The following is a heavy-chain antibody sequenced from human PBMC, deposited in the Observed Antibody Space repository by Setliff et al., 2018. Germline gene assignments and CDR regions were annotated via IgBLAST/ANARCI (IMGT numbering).Heavy chain of an antibody. CDR2: IYYSGST. Sequence: SETLSLTCTVSGGSISSGGYYWSWIRQHPGKGLEWIGSIYYSGSTYYNPSLKSRVTISVDTSKNQFSLKLSSVTAADTAVYYCARVALVVVIRNAFDIWGQGTMVTVSS. CDR1: GGSISSGGYY. V-gene: IGHV4-39*07. J-gene: IGHJ3*02. CDR3: ARVALVVVIRNAFDI. D-gene: IGHD2-21*01.